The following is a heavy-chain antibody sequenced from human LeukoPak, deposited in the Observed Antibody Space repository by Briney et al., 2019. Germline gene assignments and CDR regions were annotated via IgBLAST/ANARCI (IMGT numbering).Heavy chain of an antibody. Sequence: PSETLSLTCTVSGGSVSSGLHYWNWLRQPPGTGLEWIGYIYYRGSTDYNPSLKSRVTMSVDTSKNQSSLKLRSVTAADTAVYYCARDSHFCSGISCDLGWIDPWGQGTLVTVSS. CDR2: IYYRGST. J-gene: IGHJ5*02. CDR3: ARDSHFCSGISCDLGWIDP. CDR1: GGSVSSGLHY. D-gene: IGHD2-2*01. V-gene: IGHV4-61*01.